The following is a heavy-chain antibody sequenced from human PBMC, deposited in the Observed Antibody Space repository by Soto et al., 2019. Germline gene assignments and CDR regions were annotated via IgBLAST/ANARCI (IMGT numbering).Heavy chain of an antibody. V-gene: IGHV1-3*01. D-gene: IGHD1-20*01. CDR2: INAGNGNT. CDR3: ARGLTGYLHYLDY. CDR1: GYTFTSYA. Sequence: QVQLVQSGAEVKKPGASVKVSCKASGYTFTSYAMHWVRQAPGQRLEWMGWINAGNGNTKYSQKFQGRVTIIRDTSAGTAYMELSSLRSEDTAVYYCARGLTGYLHYLDYWGQGTLVTVSS. J-gene: IGHJ4*02.